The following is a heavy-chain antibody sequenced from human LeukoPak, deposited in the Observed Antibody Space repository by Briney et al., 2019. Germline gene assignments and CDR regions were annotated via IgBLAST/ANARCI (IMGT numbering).Heavy chain of an antibody. J-gene: IGHJ4*02. Sequence: GGSLRLSCAASGFTFSSYGMSWVRQAPGKGLEWVSAISDSGRDTYFADSVKGRFTISRDSSKNALYLQMNSLRAEDSAIYYCAKRVPYSSSSVYFDYWGQGTLVTVSS. CDR1: GFTFSSYG. CDR2: ISDSGRDT. CDR3: AKRVPYSSSSVYFDY. V-gene: IGHV3-23*01. D-gene: IGHD6-6*01.